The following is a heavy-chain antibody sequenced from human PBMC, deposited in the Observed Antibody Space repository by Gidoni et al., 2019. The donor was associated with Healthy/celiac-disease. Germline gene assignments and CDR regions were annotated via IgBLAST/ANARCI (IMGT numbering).Heavy chain of an antibody. CDR1: GYTFTSYG. CDR2: VSAYNGMT. V-gene: IGHV1-18*01. J-gene: IGHJ5*02. Sequence: QFHLVQSGAEGMTPAAPVRLSCMASGYTFTSYGISWVRPATGQGLEWMGWVSAYNGMTNYAQKLHGRVTMTPDTSTSTSYMELRSLSSDDTALYYCASVPPTVTTPGCWFDPWGQGTLVTVSS. D-gene: IGHD4-17*01. CDR3: ASVPPTVTTPGCWFDP.